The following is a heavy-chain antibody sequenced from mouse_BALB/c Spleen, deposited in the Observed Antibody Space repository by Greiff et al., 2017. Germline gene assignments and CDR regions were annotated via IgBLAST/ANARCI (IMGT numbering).Heavy chain of an antibody. CDR2: IDPETGGT. CDR1: GYTFTDYE. D-gene: IGHD1-1*01. Sequence: VQLQQSGAELVRPGASVTLSCKASGYTFTDYEMHWVKQTPVHGLEWIGAIDPETGGTAYNQKFKGKATLTADKSSSTAYMELRSLTSEDSAVYYCTRRGNGSSYVNFDVWGAGTTVTVSS. CDR3: TRRGNGSSYVNFDV. J-gene: IGHJ1*01. V-gene: IGHV1-15*01.